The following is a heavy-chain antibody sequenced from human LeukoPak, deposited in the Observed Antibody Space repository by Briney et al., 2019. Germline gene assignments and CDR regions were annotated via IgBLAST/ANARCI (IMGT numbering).Heavy chain of an antibody. CDR3: ARDSPYYYDSSGYYYFDY. Sequence: PGGSLRLSCAASGFTFSSYWMSWVRQAPGKGLEWVANIKQDGSEKYYVDSVKGRFTIPRDNAKNSLYLQMNSLRAEDTAVYYCARDSPYYYDSSGYYYFDYWGQGTLVTVSS. CDR2: IKQDGSEK. CDR1: GFTFSSYW. V-gene: IGHV3-7*01. D-gene: IGHD3-22*01. J-gene: IGHJ4*02.